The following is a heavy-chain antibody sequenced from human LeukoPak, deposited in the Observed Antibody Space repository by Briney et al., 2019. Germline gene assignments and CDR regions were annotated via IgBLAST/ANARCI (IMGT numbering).Heavy chain of an antibody. J-gene: IGHJ3*02. CDR3: VSSGYYYSAFDI. Sequence: SETLSLTCTVSGGSISSYYWSWIRQPPGKGLEWIGYIYYSGSTDYNPSLKSRVTISVDTSKNQFSLKLSSVTAADTAVYYCVSSGYYYSAFDIWGQGTMVTVSS. CDR2: IYYSGST. CDR1: GGSISSYY. D-gene: IGHD3-22*01. V-gene: IGHV4-59*01.